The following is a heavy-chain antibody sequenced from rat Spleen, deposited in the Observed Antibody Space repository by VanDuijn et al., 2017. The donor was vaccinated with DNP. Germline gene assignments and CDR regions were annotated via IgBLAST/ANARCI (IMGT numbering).Heavy chain of an antibody. CDR1: GYSITSNY. D-gene: IGHD1-11*01. CDR2: ISYSGST. J-gene: IGHJ1*01. Sequence: EVQLQESGPGLVKPSQSLSLTCSVTGYSITSNYWGWIRKFPGNKMEYIGHISYSGSTNYNPSLKSRISITRDTSKNQFFLQLNSVTTEDTATYYCARGLNYGGYIYSWYFDFWGPGTMVTVSS. CDR3: ARGLNYGGYIYSWYFDF. V-gene: IGHV3-1*01.